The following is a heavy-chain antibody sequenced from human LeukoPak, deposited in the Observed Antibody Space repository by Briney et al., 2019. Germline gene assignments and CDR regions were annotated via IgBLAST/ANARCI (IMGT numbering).Heavy chain of an antibody. D-gene: IGHD3-22*01. J-gene: IGHJ4*02. Sequence: ASVKVSCKASGYTFTSYGISWVRQAPGQGLEWMGWISAYNGNTNYAQKLQGRVTMTTDTSTSTAYMELRSLRPEDTALYYCAKDVQMTRNDYYNYFDYWGQGTLVTVSS. CDR1: GYTFTSYG. CDR2: ISAYNGNT. V-gene: IGHV1-18*01. CDR3: AKDVQMTRNDYYNYFDY.